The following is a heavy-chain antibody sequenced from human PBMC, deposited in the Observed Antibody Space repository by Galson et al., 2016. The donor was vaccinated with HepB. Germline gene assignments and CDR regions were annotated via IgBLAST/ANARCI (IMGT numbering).Heavy chain of an antibody. CDR3: AAQSAAGFYHFDS. D-gene: IGHD6-13*01. J-gene: IGHJ4*02. CDR1: GGFIGDYY. V-gene: IGHV4-59*01. CDR2: VTYSGYT. Sequence: SETLSLTCSVSGGFIGDYYWNWIRQPPGKGLQWIGCVTYSGYTNYSPSLKSRVTISVDTSKKQVSLKVSSVTAADTAVFYCAAQSAAGFYHFDSWGQGTLVTVSS.